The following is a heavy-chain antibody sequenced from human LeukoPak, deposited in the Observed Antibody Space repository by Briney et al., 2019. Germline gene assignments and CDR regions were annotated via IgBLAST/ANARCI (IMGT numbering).Heavy chain of an antibody. J-gene: IGHJ4*02. V-gene: IGHV4-34*01. CDR1: GGSFSGYY. CDR2: INHGGST. D-gene: IGHD6-13*01. CDR3: ARAIAAAGPDY. Sequence: PSETLSLTCAVYGGSFSGYYWSWIRQPPGKGLEWIGEINHGGSTNYNPSLKSRVTISVDTSKNQFSPKLSSVTAADTAVYYCARAIAAAGPDYWGQGTLVTVSS.